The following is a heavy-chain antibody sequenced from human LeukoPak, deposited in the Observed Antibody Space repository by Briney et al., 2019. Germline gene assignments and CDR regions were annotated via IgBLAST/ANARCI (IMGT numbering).Heavy chain of an antibody. CDR1: GGTFSSYA. V-gene: IGHV1-69*05. D-gene: IGHD5-24*01. Sequence: GSSVKVSCKASGGTFSSYAISWVRQAPGQGLEWMGGIIPIFSTANYAQKFQGRVTITTDESTSTAYMELSSLRSEDTAVYYCARASKLEMATSNFDYWGQGTLVTVSS. CDR2: IIPIFSTA. J-gene: IGHJ4*02. CDR3: ARASKLEMATSNFDY.